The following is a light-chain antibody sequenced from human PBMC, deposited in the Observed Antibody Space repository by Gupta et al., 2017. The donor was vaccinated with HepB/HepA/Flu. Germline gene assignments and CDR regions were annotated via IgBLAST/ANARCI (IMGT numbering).Light chain of an antibody. V-gene: IGKV1-5*03. J-gene: IGKJ2*04. Sequence: DIQMTQSPSTLSASVGDRVTITCRASQSINTWLAWYQQKPGKAPKLLIYKASSLQSGVPSRFSGSGSGTEFTLTISSLQPDDFATYYCQQYNNFPCSFGQGTKLEIK. CDR2: KAS. CDR3: QQYNNFPCS. CDR1: QSINTW.